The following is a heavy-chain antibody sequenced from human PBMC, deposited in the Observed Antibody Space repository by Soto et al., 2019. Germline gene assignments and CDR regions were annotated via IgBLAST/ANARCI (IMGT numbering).Heavy chain of an antibody. D-gene: IGHD3-10*01. CDR3: AREAASYFGSGRSLGY. V-gene: IGHV3-48*03. CDR2: ISSSAISM. Sequence: LRLSCAASGFTFSTYEMNWVRQAPGKGLEWVSYISSSAISMYYADSVKGRFTISRDNAKNSLFLQMNSLRAEDTAVYYCAREAASYFGSGRSLGYWGQGTLVTVS. J-gene: IGHJ4*02. CDR1: GFTFSTYE.